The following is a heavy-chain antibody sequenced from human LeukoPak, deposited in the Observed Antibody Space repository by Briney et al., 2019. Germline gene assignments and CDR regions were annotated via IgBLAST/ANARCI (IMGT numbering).Heavy chain of an antibody. CDR3: ARDYDPLYYYDSSGAYNWFDP. CDR1: GYTFTSYG. CDR2: ISAYNGNT. D-gene: IGHD3-22*01. Sequence: GASVKVSCKASGYTFTSYGISWVRQAPGQGLEWMGWISAYNGNTNYAQKLQGRVTMTTDTSTSTAYMELRGLRSDDSAVYYCARDYDPLYYYDSSGAYNWFDPWGQGTLVTVSS. V-gene: IGHV1-18*01. J-gene: IGHJ5*02.